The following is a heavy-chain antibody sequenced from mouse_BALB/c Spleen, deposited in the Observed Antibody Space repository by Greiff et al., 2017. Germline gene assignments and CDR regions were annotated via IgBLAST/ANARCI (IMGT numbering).Heavy chain of an antibody. D-gene: IGHD1-1*01. V-gene: IGHV3-2*02. J-gene: IGHJ3*01. CDR2: ISYSGST. CDR3: ARSVLYYYGSSYGFAY. CDR1: GYSITSDYA. Sequence: ESGPGLVKPSQSLSLTCTVTGYSITSDYAWNWIRQFPGNKLEWMGYISYSGSTSYNPSLKSRISITRDTSKNQFFLQLNSVTTEDTATYYCARSVLYYYGSSYGFAYWGQGTLVTVSA.